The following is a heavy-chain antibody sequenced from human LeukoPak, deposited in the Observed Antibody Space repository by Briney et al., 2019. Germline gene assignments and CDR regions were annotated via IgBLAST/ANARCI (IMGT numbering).Heavy chain of an antibody. Sequence: GRSLRLSCAASGFTFSSYGMHWVRQAPGKGLEWVAVISYDGSNKYYADSVKGRFTISRDNSKNTLYLQMNSLRAEDTAVYYCAKDHRAVRKYYCDYWGQGTLVTVSS. CDR3: AKDHRAVRKYYCDY. J-gene: IGHJ4*02. CDR1: GFTFSSYG. CDR2: ISYDGSNK. D-gene: IGHD1-14*01. V-gene: IGHV3-30*18.